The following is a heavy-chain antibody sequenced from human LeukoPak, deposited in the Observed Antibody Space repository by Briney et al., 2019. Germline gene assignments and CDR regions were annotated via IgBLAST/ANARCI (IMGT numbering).Heavy chain of an antibody. Sequence: SQTLSLTCTVSGGAIASGGYSWHWIRQSPGKGLEWIGCIYDRGPAYYNPSLKSRFTISVDRPKNQFFLNVTSLTAADTAVYYCARSRQASGLLSSWGQGTPVVVSS. CDR2: IYDRGPA. CDR3: ARSRQASGLLSS. CDR1: GGAIASGGYS. V-gene: IGHV4-30-2*06. D-gene: IGHD3-10*01. J-gene: IGHJ5*02.